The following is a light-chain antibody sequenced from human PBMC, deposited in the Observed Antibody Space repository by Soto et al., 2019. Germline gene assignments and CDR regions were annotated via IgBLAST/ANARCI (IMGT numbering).Light chain of an antibody. CDR1: QSVSSY. CDR3: QQRSSWPIT. Sequence: EIVLTQSPATLSLSPGEGATLSCRASQSVSSYLAWYQQKPGQAPRLLIYDASNRATGFPARFSGSGSGTDFTLTISRLEPEDFAVYYCQQRSSWPITFGQGTRLEI. J-gene: IGKJ5*01. CDR2: DAS. V-gene: IGKV3-11*01.